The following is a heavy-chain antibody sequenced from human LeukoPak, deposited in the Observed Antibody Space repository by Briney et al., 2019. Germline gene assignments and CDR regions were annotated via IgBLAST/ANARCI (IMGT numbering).Heavy chain of an antibody. Sequence: GSLRLSCAASGFTFSTYEINWVRQAPGKGLEWLSHISTSGSSIHYADSVKGRFTISRDNAKNSLYLQMNSLRVEDTAVYYCARDATTELGTVYMDVWGKGTTVTVFS. CDR2: ISTSGSSI. CDR1: GFTFSTYE. J-gene: IGHJ6*03. D-gene: IGHD4-17*01. CDR3: ARDATTELGTVYMDV. V-gene: IGHV3-48*03.